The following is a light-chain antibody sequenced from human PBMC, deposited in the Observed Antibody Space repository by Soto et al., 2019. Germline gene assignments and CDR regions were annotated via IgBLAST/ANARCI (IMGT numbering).Light chain of an antibody. CDR1: QSIGSW. V-gene: IGKV1-5*03. Sequence: DIQMTQSPSTLSASVRDRVTITCRASQSIGSWLAWYQQKPGKAPKLLIYKASSLESGVPSRFSGSGSGTEFTLTISSLQPDDFATYYCQHYNNYLLTFGGGTKVDIK. J-gene: IGKJ4*01. CDR2: KAS. CDR3: QHYNNYLLT.